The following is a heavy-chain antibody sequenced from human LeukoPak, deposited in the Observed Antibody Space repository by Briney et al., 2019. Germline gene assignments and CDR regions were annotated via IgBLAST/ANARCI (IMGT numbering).Heavy chain of an antibody. CDR1: GYTFTSYD. Sequence: ASVKVSCKASGYTFTSYDINWVRQATGQGLEWMGWISAYNGNTNYAQKLQGRVTMTTETSTRTAYMELRSLRSDDTAVYYCARDEGYYDSSGYYRFDYWGQGTLVTVSS. V-gene: IGHV1-18*01. J-gene: IGHJ4*02. CDR2: ISAYNGNT. CDR3: ARDEGYYDSSGYYRFDY. D-gene: IGHD3-22*01.